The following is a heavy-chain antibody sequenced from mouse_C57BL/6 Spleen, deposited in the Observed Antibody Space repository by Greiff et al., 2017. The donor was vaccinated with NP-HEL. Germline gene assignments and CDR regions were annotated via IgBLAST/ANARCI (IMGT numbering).Heavy chain of an antibody. CDR1: GYTFTSYT. CDR2: INPSSGYT. J-gene: IGHJ2*01. CDR3: AREGNYGYPFDY. V-gene: IGHV1-4*01. D-gene: IGHD2-2*01. Sequence: VQLQQSGAELARPGASVKMSCKASGYTFTSYTMHWVKQRPGQGLEWIGYINPSSGYTKYIQKFKDKATLTADKSSSTAYMQLSSLTSEDSAVYYGAREGNYGYPFDYWGQGTTLTVSS.